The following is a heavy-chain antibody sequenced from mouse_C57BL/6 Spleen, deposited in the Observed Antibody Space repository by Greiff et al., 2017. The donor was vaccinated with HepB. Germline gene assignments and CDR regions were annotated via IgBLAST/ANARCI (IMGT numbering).Heavy chain of an antibody. Sequence: DVMLVESGGGLVKPGGSLKLSCAASGFTFSSYAMSWVRQTPEKRLEWVATISDGGSYTYYPDKVKGRFTISRDNAKNNLYLQMSHLKAEDTAMYYCAREGSGTMYFDVWGTGTTVTVSS. CDR3: AREGSGTMYFDV. V-gene: IGHV5-4*01. CDR1: GFTFSSYA. D-gene: IGHD4-1*01. CDR2: ISDGGSYT. J-gene: IGHJ1*03.